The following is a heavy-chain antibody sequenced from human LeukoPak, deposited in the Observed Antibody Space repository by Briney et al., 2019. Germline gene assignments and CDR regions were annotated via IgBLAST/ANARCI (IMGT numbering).Heavy chain of an antibody. CDR3: ARDGYDSSGYYMDY. D-gene: IGHD3-22*01. V-gene: IGHV3-30-3*01. CDR2: ISYDGSNK. Sequence: PGGSLRLSCKASEFTVSTNYMNWVRQAPGKGLEWVAVISYDGSNKYYADSVKGQFTISRDSSKNTLYLQMNSLRAEDTAVYYCARDGYDSSGYYMDYWGQGTLVTVSS. CDR1: EFTVSTNY. J-gene: IGHJ4*02.